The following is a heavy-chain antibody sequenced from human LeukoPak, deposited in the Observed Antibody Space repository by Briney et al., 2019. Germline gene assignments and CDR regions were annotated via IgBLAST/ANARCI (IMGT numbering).Heavy chain of an antibody. D-gene: IGHD3-10*01. J-gene: IGHJ4*02. Sequence: SETLSLTCAVYGGSFSGYYWSWIRQPPGKGLEWIGEINHSGSTNYNPSPKSRVTISVDTSKNQFSLKLSSVTAADTAVYYCARYRKYYYGSGVAAQYYFDYWGQGTLVTVSS. V-gene: IGHV4-34*01. CDR2: INHSGST. CDR3: ARYRKYYYGSGVAAQYYFDY. CDR1: GGSFSGYY.